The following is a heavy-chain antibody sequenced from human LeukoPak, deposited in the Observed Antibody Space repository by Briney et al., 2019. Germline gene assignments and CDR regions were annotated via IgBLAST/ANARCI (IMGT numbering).Heavy chain of an antibody. Sequence: GGSLRLSCAASGFTFSDYNMNWVRQAPGKGLEWVSYITNGGSTIHHADSVKGRFTISRDNAKKTLYLQMNSLRAEDTAVYYCAILGNWNSQYFDYWGQGTLVTVSS. V-gene: IGHV3-11*04. CDR2: ITNGGSTI. J-gene: IGHJ4*02. CDR1: GFTFSDYN. CDR3: AILGNWNSQYFDY. D-gene: IGHD1-7*01.